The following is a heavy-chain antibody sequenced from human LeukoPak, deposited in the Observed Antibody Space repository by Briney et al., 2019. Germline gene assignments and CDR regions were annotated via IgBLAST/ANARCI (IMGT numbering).Heavy chain of an antibody. CDR2: IYRDGSRR. Sequence: GGSLRLSCAVSGVTFSSYWRQWVRQAPGRGLVCVSRIYRDGSRRNYADSVKGRFTISRDNGTSTLCLRMSSVRAEDAAVYYCAKDHHYSDSSGTFDYWGQGTLVTVSS. CDR1: GVTFSSYW. CDR3: AKDHHYSDSSGTFDY. D-gene: IGHD3-22*01. J-gene: IGHJ4*01. V-gene: IGHV3-74*01.